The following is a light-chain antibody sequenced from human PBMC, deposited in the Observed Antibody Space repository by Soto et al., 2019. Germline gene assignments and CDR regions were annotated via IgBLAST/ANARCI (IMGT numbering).Light chain of an antibody. V-gene: IGKV3-20*01. Sequence: EIVLTQAPGTLSLSPGERATLSCRASQSVNSNYLAWLQHKPGQAPRFLIYGASSRAAGIPDRFSGSGSGTDFTLSISRLEPEDFAMYYCHQYGTSPFTCGPGTKVDI. CDR1: QSVNSNY. CDR2: GAS. CDR3: HQYGTSPFT. J-gene: IGKJ3*01.